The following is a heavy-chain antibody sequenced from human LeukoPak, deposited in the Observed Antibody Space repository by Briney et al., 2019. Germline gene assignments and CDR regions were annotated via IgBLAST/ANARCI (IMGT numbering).Heavy chain of an antibody. CDR3: AKVTAVAGKGCYFDY. CDR1: GFTFSNYA. J-gene: IGHJ4*01. Sequence: GGSLRLSCAASGFTFSNYAMSWVRQAPEKGLEWVSEISGSGGSTYYADSVKGQFTISRDNSKNTLYLQMNSLRAEDTALYYCAKVTAVAGKGCYFDYWGHGTLVTVSS. V-gene: IGHV3-23*01. CDR2: ISGSGGST. D-gene: IGHD6-19*01.